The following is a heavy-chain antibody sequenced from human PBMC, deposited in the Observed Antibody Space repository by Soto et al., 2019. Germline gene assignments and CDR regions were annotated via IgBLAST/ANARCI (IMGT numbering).Heavy chain of an antibody. J-gene: IGHJ6*02. D-gene: IGHD3-3*01. Sequence: GGSLRLSCAASGFTFSSYAMSWVRQAPGKGLEWVSAISGSGGSTYYADSVKGRFTISRDNSKNTLYLQMNSLRAEDTAVYYCARKGSGYYNVRYYYYGMDVWGQGTTVTVSS. CDR1: GFTFSSYA. CDR3: ARKGSGYYNVRYYYYGMDV. V-gene: IGHV3-23*01. CDR2: ISGSGGST.